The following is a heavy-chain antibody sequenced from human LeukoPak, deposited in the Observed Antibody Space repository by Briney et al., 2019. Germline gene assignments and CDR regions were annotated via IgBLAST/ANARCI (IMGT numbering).Heavy chain of an antibody. V-gene: IGHV4-39*01. Sequence: ASETLSLTCTVSAGSISSSNYYWGWIRQPPGKGLEWIGSIYYSGRTYYNPSLKSRVTISVDTSKKQFSLKLSSVTAADTAVYYCARQGYYGSGFFRVRFFDYWGQGTLVTVSS. J-gene: IGHJ4*02. CDR2: IYYSGRT. D-gene: IGHD3-10*01. CDR3: ARQGYYGSGFFRVRFFDY. CDR1: AGSISSSNYY.